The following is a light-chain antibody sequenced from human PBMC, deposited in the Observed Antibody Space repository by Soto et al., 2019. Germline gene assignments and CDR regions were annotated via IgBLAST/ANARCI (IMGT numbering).Light chain of an antibody. J-gene: IGLJ3*02. V-gene: IGLV4-69*01. CDR3: QTWDSGIWV. CDR2: FNSDGSH. CDR1: SGHSSYA. Sequence: QLVLTQSPSASASLGASVKLTCTLSSGHSSYAIAWHQQQPEKGPRYLMKFNSDGSHSKGDGIPDRLSGSSSGAERYLTISRLQSEDEADYYCQTWDSGIWVFGGGTKLTVL.